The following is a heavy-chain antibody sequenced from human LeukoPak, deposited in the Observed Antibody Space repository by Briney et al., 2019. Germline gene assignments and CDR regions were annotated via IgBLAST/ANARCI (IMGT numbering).Heavy chain of an antibody. J-gene: IGHJ3*02. V-gene: IGHV3-48*02. Sequence: GGSLRLSCAASGFRFSDEPMNWVRQAPGKGLEWVAHIRSRSITISYADSVKGRFTISRDNAKNSLYLQMNSLTEEDTAACYCARDTAFAFDIWGQGTMVTVSS. CDR1: GFRFSDEP. CDR2: IRSRSITI. D-gene: IGHD2-21*02. CDR3: ARDTAFAFDI.